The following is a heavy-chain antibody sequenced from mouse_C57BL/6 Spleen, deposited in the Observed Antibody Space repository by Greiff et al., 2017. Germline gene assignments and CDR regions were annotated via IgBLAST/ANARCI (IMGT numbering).Heavy chain of an antibody. V-gene: IGHV5-16*01. CDR1: GFTFSDYY. J-gene: IGHJ2*01. CDR3: ARDGLYFDY. CDR2: INYDGSST. Sequence: EVKLVESEGGLVQPGSSMKLSCTASGFTFSDYYMAWVRQVPEKGLEWVANINYDGSSTYYLDSLKSRFIISRDNAKNILYLQMSRLKSEDTATYYCARDGLYFDYWGQGTTLTVSS.